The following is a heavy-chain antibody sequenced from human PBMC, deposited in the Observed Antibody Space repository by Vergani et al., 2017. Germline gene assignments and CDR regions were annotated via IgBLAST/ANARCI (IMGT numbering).Heavy chain of an antibody. D-gene: IGHD3-22*01. V-gene: IGHV4-34*01. CDR1: GGSFSGYY. Sequence: QVQLQQWGAGLLKPSETLSLTCAVYGGSFSGYYWSWIRQPPGKGLEGIGEINHSGSTNYNPSLKSRVTISVDTSKNQFSLKLSSVTAADTAVYYCAGRREHDSSGYYMGEYYFDYWGQGTLVTVSS. CDR3: AGRREHDSSGYYMGEYYFDY. J-gene: IGHJ4*02. CDR2: INHSGST.